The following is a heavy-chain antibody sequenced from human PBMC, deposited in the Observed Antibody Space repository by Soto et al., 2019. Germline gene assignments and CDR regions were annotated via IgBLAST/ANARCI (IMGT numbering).Heavy chain of an antibody. D-gene: IGHD1-26*01. J-gene: IGHJ4*02. CDR1: GFTLSYYW. Sequence: GGSLRLSCTASGFTLSYYWMHWVRQAPGKGLVWVSRINSDGSTTNYADSVKGRFTISRDNAKNTLYLEMNSLRAEDTAVYYCANFYSGSYSTYWGQGTLVTVSS. CDR3: ANFYSGSYSTY. CDR2: INSDGSTT. V-gene: IGHV3-74*01.